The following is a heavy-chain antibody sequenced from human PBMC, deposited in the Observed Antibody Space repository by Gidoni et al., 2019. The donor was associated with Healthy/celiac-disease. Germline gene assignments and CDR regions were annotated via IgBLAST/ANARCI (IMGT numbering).Heavy chain of an antibody. Sequence: QVQLQQWGAGLLKPSATLSLTCAVYGGSFRGYYWIWLRQPPGKGLEWIGEINHSGSTNYNPSLKSRVTISVDTSKNQFSLKLSSVTAADTAVYYCARAMRPRIAVAGPRYYYGMDVWGQGTTVTVSS. J-gene: IGHJ6*02. CDR2: INHSGST. CDR3: ARAMRPRIAVAGPRYYYGMDV. V-gene: IGHV4-34*01. CDR1: GGSFRGYY. D-gene: IGHD6-19*01.